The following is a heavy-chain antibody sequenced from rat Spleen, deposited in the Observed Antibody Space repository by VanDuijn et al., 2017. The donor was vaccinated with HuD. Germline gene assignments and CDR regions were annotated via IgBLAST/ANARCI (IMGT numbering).Heavy chain of an antibody. CDR1: GFSLTNYG. V-gene: IGHV2-4*01. CDR2: IWRGGSK. D-gene: IGHD1-11*01. CDR3: ARHLRVASGVMDV. J-gene: IGHJ4*01. Sequence: QVQLKESGPGLVQPSQTLSLTCTVSGFSLTNYGVSWVRQPPGKGLEWIGAIWRGGSKDYSSALKSRLSISRDTSNSQVFLKMNSLQPEDTGTYYCARHLRVASGVMDVWGQGASVTVSS.